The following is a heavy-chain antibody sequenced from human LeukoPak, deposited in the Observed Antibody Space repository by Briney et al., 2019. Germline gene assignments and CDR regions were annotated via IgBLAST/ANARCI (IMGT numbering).Heavy chain of an antibody. Sequence: SETLSLTCAVYGGSFSGYYWSWIRQPAGKGLEWIGRISSSGSTNYNPSLKSRVTISVDTSKNQFSLKLSSVTAADTAVYYCARGGYCGGDCYFYYWGQGTLVTVSS. CDR1: GGSFSGYY. CDR3: ARGGYCGGDCYFYY. V-gene: IGHV4-59*10. CDR2: ISSSGST. D-gene: IGHD2-21*02. J-gene: IGHJ4*02.